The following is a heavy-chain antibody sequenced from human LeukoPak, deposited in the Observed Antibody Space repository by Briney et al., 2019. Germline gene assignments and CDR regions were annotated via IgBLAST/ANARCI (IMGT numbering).Heavy chain of an antibody. CDR1: GFTFSSYE. Sequence: GGSLRLSCAASGFTFSSYEMNWVRQAPGKGLEWVSYISSSGSTIYYADSVKGRFTISRDNAKNSLYLQMNSLRAEDTAVYYCARFTYYYDSSGYDHYYYYYYMDVWGKGTTVTISS. CDR2: ISSSGSTI. D-gene: IGHD3-22*01. J-gene: IGHJ6*03. V-gene: IGHV3-48*03. CDR3: ARFTYYYDSSGYDHYYYYYYMDV.